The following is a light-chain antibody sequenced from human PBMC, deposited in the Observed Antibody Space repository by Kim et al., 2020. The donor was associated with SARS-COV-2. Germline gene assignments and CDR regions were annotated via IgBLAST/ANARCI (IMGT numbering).Light chain of an antibody. CDR1: QGISSY. Sequence: STGDMITITCRASQGISSYLAWYQQKPGKAPKLLIYAASTLQSGVPSRFSGSGSGTDFTLTISCLQSEDFATYYCQQYYSYPPLTFGGGTKVEIK. V-gene: IGKV1-8*01. CDR3: QQYYSYPPLT. CDR2: AAS. J-gene: IGKJ4*01.